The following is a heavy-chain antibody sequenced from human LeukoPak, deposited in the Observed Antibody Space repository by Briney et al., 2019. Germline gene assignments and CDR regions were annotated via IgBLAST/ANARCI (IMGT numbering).Heavy chain of an antibody. Sequence: GESMKISCKGSGYSFTSYWIGWVRQMPGKGLEWMGIIYPGDSNTRYSPSFQGQVTTSADKSISTAYLQWSSLKASDSAMYYCARRLAASNTFDSWGQGTRVTVSS. CDR1: GYSFTSYW. CDR2: IYPGDSNT. CDR3: ARRLAASNTFDS. J-gene: IGHJ4*02. V-gene: IGHV5-51*01. D-gene: IGHD6-13*01.